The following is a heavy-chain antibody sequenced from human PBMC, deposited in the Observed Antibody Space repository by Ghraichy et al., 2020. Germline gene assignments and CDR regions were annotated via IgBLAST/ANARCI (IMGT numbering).Heavy chain of an antibody. D-gene: IGHD4-11*01. V-gene: IGHV3-48*03. CDR1: GFTFSTYQ. CDR2: LSASGATT. J-gene: IGHJ4*02. Sequence: GGSLRLSCAASGFTFSTYQMNWVRQAPGKGLEWISFLSASGATTYYAESVKGRFTISRDIAKNSLYLQMNSLRAEDTAVYYCARIEESNSDRAIDYWGQGTLVTASS. CDR3: ARIEESNSDRAIDY.